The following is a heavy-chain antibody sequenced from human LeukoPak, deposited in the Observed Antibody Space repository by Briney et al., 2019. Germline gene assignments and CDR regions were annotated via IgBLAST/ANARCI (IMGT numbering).Heavy chain of an antibody. D-gene: IGHD6-6*01. Sequence: SETLSLTCAVSGGSISSSSYYWGCIRQPPGKGLEWIGSIYYSGSTYYNPSLKSRVTISVDTSKNQFSLKLSSVTAADTAVYYCARRSPIAARIFDYWGQGTLVTVSS. CDR2: IYYSGST. CDR3: ARRSPIAARIFDY. J-gene: IGHJ4*02. V-gene: IGHV4-39*01. CDR1: GGSISSSSYY.